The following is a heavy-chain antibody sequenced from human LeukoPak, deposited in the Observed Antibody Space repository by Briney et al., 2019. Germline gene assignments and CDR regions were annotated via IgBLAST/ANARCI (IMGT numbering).Heavy chain of an antibody. D-gene: IGHD5-18*01. CDR3: ARSRGTALITRFDY. CDR2: INPSGST. Sequence: PSETLSLTCTVSGGSISNYYWSWIRQPAGKGLEWIGRINPSGSTNYNPSLESRVFMSVDTSKSQFSLKLNSVTAADTGVYFCARSRGTALITRFDYWGQGTLVTVSS. J-gene: IGHJ4*02. V-gene: IGHV4-4*07. CDR1: GGSISNYY.